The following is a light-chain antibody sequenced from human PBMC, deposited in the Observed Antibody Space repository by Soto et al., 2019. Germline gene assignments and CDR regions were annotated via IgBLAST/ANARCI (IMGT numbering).Light chain of an antibody. V-gene: IGLV4-69*01. Sequence: QPVLTQSPSASASLGASVKLTCTLSSGHSTYAIAWHQLQPGKGPRYLMKLNSDGSQNRGDGIPGRFSASSSGAERYLTISSLQSEDEADYYCQTWGSGIRVFGGGTKVTVL. CDR3: QTWGSGIRV. CDR2: LNSDGSQ. J-gene: IGLJ3*02. CDR1: SGHSTYA.